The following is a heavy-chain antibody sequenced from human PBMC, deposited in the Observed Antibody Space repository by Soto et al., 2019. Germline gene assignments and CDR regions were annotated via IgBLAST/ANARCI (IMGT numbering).Heavy chain of an antibody. J-gene: IGHJ4*02. D-gene: IGHD3-3*01. CDR1: GDSVTSHY. V-gene: IGHV4-59*02. CDR3: ARNNPYDFWSGYPGPFDY. Sequence: SETLSLTCSFSGDSVTSHYLTWIRQSPEKGLEWIGYMYYSGCTNYNPSLKSRVTISVDTSKNQFSLKLSSVTAADTAVYYCARNNPYDFWSGYPGPFDYWGQGTLVTVSS. CDR2: MYYSGCT.